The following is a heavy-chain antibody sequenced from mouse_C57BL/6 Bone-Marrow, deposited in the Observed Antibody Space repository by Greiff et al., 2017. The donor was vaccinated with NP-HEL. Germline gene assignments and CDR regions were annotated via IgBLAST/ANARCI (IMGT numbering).Heavy chain of an antibody. D-gene: IGHD2-4*01. CDR1: GFNIKDDY. V-gene: IGHV14-4*01. Sequence: VQLQQSGAELVRPGASVKLSCTASGFNIKDDYMHWVKQRPEQGLEWIGWIDPENGDTEYASKFQGKATITADTSSNTAYLQLSSLTSEDTAVYYCRFYDYDDFFAYWGQGTLVTVSA. J-gene: IGHJ3*01. CDR3: RFYDYDDFFAY. CDR2: IDPENGDT.